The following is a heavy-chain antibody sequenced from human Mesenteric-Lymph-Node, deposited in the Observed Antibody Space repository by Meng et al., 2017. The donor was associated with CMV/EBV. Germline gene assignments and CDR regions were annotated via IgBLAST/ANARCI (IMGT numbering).Heavy chain of an antibody. Sequence: GESLKISCSASGFAFSGHGMHWVRQAPGKGLEWVAVIWFDGSKTYYADSVKGRFTISRDNRKSMLYLQMNNLRAEDTAVYHCVKIKTGGPYYYYGMDVWGQGTTVTVSS. CDR2: IWFDGSKT. V-gene: IGHV3-33*06. CDR3: VKIKTGGPYYYYGMDV. D-gene: IGHD1-26*01. CDR1: GFAFSGHG. J-gene: IGHJ6*01.